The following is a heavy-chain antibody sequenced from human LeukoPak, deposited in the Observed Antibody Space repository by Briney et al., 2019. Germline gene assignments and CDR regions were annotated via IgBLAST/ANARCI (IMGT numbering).Heavy chain of an antibody. V-gene: IGHV3-7*05. CDR1: GFTFSRFW. CDR2: IKQDGSEK. Sequence: GSLRLSCAASGFTFSRFWMNWVRQAPGKGLEWVANIKQDGSEKYYVDSVKGRFTISRDNAKNSLYLQMNCLRAEDTAVYYCARTTGNRDGYNFDYWGQGTLVTVSS. D-gene: IGHD5-24*01. CDR3: ARTTGNRDGYNFDY. J-gene: IGHJ4*02.